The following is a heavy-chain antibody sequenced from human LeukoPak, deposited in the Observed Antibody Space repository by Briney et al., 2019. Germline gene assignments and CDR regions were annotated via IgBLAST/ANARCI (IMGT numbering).Heavy chain of an antibody. J-gene: IGHJ5*01. Sequence: GGSLRLSCAASGFTFSSYAMSWVRQAPGKGLEWVSVISGSGGSTSYADSVKGRFTISRDNTKNTLYLQMNSLRAEDTAVYYCAKDRHAPGRYCSSTSCFPFDSWGQGTLVTVSS. D-gene: IGHD2-2*01. CDR1: GFTFSSYA. V-gene: IGHV3-23*01. CDR3: AKDRHAPGRYCSSTSCFPFDS. CDR2: ISGSGGST.